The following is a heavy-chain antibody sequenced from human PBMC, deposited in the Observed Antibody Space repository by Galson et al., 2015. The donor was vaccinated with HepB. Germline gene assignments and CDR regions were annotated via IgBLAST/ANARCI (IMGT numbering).Heavy chain of an antibody. Sequence: SLRLSCAASGFTFSDYYMNWIRQAPGKGLEWVSYISSTSSYTKTADSVKGRFTISRDNTKNSLYLQMNSLRAEDTAVYYCARGEQVEFFDSWGRGTLVTVSS. D-gene: IGHD1/OR15-1a*01. CDR1: GFTFSDYY. CDR3: ARGEQVEFFDS. CDR2: ISSTSSYT. V-gene: IGHV3-11*05. J-gene: IGHJ4*02.